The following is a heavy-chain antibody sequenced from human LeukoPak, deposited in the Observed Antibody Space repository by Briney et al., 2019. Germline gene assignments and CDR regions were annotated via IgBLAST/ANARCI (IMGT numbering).Heavy chain of an antibody. J-gene: IGHJ4*02. CDR2: ISGDGGTT. Sequence: GGSLRLSCAASGFTFSNYWMHWVRQAPGKGLVWVSRISGDGGTTNYADSVKGRFTISRDNAKNTLYLQMNSLRAEDTAVYYCARYRSTTNLFDYWGQGTLVTVSS. V-gene: IGHV3-74*01. D-gene: IGHD5/OR15-5a*01. CDR3: ARYRSTTNLFDY. CDR1: GFTFSNYW.